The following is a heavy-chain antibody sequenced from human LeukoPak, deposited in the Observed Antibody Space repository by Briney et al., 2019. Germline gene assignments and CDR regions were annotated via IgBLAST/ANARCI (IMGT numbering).Heavy chain of an antibody. J-gene: IGHJ3*02. CDR3: AREIWFGELFGAFDI. CDR1: GYTFTSYA. Sequence: ASVKVSCKASGYTFTSYAMNWVRQAPGQGLEWMGWINTNTGNPTYAQGFTGRFVFSLDTSVSTAYPQISSLKAEDTAVYYCAREIWFGELFGAFDIWGQGTMVTVSS. D-gene: IGHD3-10*01. V-gene: IGHV7-4-1*02. CDR2: INTNTGNP.